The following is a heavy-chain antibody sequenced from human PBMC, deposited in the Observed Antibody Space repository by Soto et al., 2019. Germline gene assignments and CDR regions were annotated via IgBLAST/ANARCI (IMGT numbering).Heavy chain of an antibody. CDR1: GYIFTGCY. CDR2: TNPSNGGT. D-gene: IGHD3-16*01. Sequence: GSVQLSCNASGYIFTGCYIRCVRPSPGQGLEWMGWTNPSNGGTNYAQKFQGRVTMTRDTSLSIGYMELTTLRSDDTAVFYCAREVGGGRQYYFDSWGLGTLVKGSS. CDR3: AREVGGGRQYYFDS. J-gene: IGHJ4*02. V-gene: IGHV1-2*02.